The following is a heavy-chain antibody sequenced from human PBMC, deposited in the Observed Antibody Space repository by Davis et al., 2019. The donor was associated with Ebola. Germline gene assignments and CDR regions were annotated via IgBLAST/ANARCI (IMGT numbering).Heavy chain of an antibody. CDR1: GYTFTSYA. Sequence: ASVKVSCKASGYTFTSYAMHWVRQASGQRLEWMGWINAGNGNTKYSQKFQGRVTITRDTSASTAYMELSSLRSEDTAVYYCARGPHSSSRREGYYYYYGMDVWGQGTTVTVSS. J-gene: IGHJ6*02. D-gene: IGHD6-6*01. CDR3: ARGPHSSSRREGYYYYYGMDV. V-gene: IGHV1-3*01. CDR2: INAGNGNT.